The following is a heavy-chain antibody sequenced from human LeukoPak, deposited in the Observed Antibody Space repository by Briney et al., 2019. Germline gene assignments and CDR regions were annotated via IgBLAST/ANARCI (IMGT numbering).Heavy chain of an antibody. Sequence: ASVKVSCKASGYTFTSYDINWVRQATGQGLEWMGWMNPNSGNTGYAQKFQGRVTMTRNTSISTAYLELSSLRSEDTAVYYCARGLEYSSSSKYNWFDPWGQGTLVIVSS. CDR1: GYTFTSYD. V-gene: IGHV1-8*01. CDR2: MNPNSGNT. D-gene: IGHD6-6*01. CDR3: ARGLEYSSSSKYNWFDP. J-gene: IGHJ5*02.